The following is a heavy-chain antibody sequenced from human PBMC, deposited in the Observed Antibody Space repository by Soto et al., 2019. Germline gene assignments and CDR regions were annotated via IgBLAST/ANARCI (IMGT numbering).Heavy chain of an antibody. CDR3: AISTGGFGGLFVVPSDY. CDR2: INSGGTVA. Sequence: EVQLLESGGGLVQPGGSLRLSCAASGFTYESYAMSWVRQAPGQGLEWVSGINSGGTVAHYADSVEGRFAISRDNSKNTVSLEMNSLRADDTGLYYCAISTGGFGGLFVVPSDYWGQGTLVTVSS. J-gene: IGHJ4*02. V-gene: IGHV3-23*01. CDR1: GFTYESYA. D-gene: IGHD3-16*02.